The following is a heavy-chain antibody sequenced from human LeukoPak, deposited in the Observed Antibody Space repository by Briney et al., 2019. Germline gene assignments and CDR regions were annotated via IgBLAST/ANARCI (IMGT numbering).Heavy chain of an antibody. J-gene: IGHJ4*02. V-gene: IGHV4-59*01. D-gene: IGHD3-9*01. CDR3: ARERYTRWGSQPYYFDY. CDR2: IYYSGST. Sequence: PSETLSLTCTVSGGSISSYYWSWIRQPPGKGLEWIGYIYYSGSTNYNPSLKSRVTISVDTSKNQFSLKLSSVTAADTAVYYCARERYTRWGSQPYYFDYWGQGTLVTVSS. CDR1: GGSISSYY.